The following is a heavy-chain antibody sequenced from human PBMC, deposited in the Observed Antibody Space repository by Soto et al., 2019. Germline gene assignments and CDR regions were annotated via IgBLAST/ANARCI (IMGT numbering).Heavy chain of an antibody. CDR2: TYYRSKWYN. V-gene: IGHV6-1*01. CDR1: GDSVSSNSAA. Sequence: SETLSLTCAISGDSVSSNSAAWNWIRQSPSRGLEWLGMTYYRSKWYNDYAVSVKSRITINPDTSKNQFSLQLNSVTPEDTAVYYCARDRDSWNYSLRYYYYGMDVWGQGTTVTVSS. CDR3: ARDRDSWNYSLRYYYYGMDV. D-gene: IGHD1-7*01. J-gene: IGHJ6*02.